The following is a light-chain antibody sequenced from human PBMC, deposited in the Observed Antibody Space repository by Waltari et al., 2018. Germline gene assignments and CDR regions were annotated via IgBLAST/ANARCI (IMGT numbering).Light chain of an antibody. J-gene: IGKJ4*01. Sequence: ELVLVLSPSTLSLSPGARAILSCRASQSISSYLALYQQKPGQAPTLLIYAASKRVTGTPARFSGSWSGKDFTLTSSSLAPEDFAVYCCQRRSIWPLTFGGGTKVEIK. CDR2: AAS. CDR1: QSISSY. V-gene: IGKV3-11*01. CDR3: QRRSIWPLT.